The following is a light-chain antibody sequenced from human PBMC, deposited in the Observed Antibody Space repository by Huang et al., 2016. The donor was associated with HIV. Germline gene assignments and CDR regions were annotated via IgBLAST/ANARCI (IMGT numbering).Light chain of an antibody. CDR3: QQYGSSPLT. Sequence: EIVLTQSPGTLSLSPGERATLSCRASQSVSSSYLAGYQQTPGQAPRLLIFGASSRATGIPDRFSGSGSGTDFTLTISTLEPEDFAVYYCQQYGSSPLTFGQGTKVEIK. J-gene: IGKJ1*01. CDR1: QSVSSSY. V-gene: IGKV3-20*01. CDR2: GAS.